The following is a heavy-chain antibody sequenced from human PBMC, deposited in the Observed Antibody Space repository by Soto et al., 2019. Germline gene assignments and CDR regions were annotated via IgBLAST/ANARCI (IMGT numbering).Heavy chain of an antibody. CDR1: GFTFSSYE. CDR3: ARVPVVVVAATKDDAFDI. J-gene: IGHJ3*02. D-gene: IGHD2-15*01. Sequence: PGGSLRLSCAASGFTFSSYEMNWVRQAPGKGLEWVSYISSSGSNIYYADSVKGRFTISRDNAKNSLYLQMNSLRAEDTAVYYCARVPVVVVAATKDDAFDIWGQGTMVTVSS. CDR2: ISSSGSNI. V-gene: IGHV3-48*03.